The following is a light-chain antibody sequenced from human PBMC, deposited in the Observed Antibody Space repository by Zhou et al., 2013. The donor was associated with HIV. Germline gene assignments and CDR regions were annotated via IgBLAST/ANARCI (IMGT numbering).Light chain of an antibody. CDR3: QQYNNWPFT. V-gene: IGKV3-20*01. CDR1: QSISSSY. CDR2: GTS. Sequence: EIVLTQSPGTLSLSPGERATLSCRASQSISSSYLAWYQQKPGQAPRLLIYGTSSRATGIPDRFSGSGSGTDFILTINTMQSEDFAVYYCQQYNNWPFTFGQGTKLEIK. J-gene: IGKJ2*01.